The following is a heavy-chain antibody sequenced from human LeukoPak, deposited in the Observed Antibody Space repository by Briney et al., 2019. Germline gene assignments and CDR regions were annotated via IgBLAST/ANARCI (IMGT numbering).Heavy chain of an antibody. D-gene: IGHD3-9*01. J-gene: IGHJ6*03. V-gene: IGHV1-18*01. Sequence: ASVKVSCKASGYTFTSYGISWVRQAPGQGLEWMGWISAYNGNTNYAQKLQGRVTMTTDTSTSTAYMELRSLRSDDTAAYYCARDNYDTPLAYYYYYMDVWGKGTTVTVSS. CDR3: ARDNYDTPLAYYYYYMDV. CDR2: ISAYNGNT. CDR1: GYTFTSYG.